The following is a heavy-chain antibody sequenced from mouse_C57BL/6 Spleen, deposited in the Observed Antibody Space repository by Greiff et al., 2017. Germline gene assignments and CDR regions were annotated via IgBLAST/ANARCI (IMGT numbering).Heavy chain of an antibody. J-gene: IGHJ2*01. CDR1: GFTFSNYW. D-gene: IGHD4-1*01. CDR2: IRLKSDNYAT. V-gene: IGHV6-3*01. CDR3: ALLTGTGAY. Sequence: EVMLVESGGGLVQPGGSMKLSCVASGFTFSNYWMNWVRQSPEKGLEWVAQIRLKSDNYATHYAESVKGRFTISRDDSKSSVYLQMNNLRAEDTGIYYCALLTGTGAYWGQGTTLTVSS.